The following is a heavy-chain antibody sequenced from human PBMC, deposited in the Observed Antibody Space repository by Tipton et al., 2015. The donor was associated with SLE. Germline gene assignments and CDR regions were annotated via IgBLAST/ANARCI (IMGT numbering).Heavy chain of an antibody. J-gene: IGHJ4*02. CDR3: ARWAGPTVNFDY. CDR1: GGSISSYY. CDR2: IYYSGST. D-gene: IGHD4-11*01. Sequence: TLSLTCTVSGGSISSYYWSWIRQPPGKGLEWIGYIYYSGSTNYNPSLKIRVTISVDTSKNQFSLKLSSVTAADTAVYYCARWAGPTVNFDYWGQGTLVTVPS. V-gene: IGHV4-59*01.